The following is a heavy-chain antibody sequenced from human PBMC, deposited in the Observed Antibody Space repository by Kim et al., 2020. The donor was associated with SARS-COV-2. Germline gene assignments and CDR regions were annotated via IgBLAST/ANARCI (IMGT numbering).Heavy chain of an antibody. Sequence: GGSLRLSCVASGFTFRTYGMHWVRQAPGKGLEWVAVIWYNGSDRKYADSVKGRFTVSRDNSKNTLYLQMSSLRVEDTALYYCARAQDCSYVKCPYYYYGMDVWGQGTTVTVSS. D-gene: IGHD3-16*01. CDR2: IWYNGSDR. V-gene: IGHV3-33*01. CDR1: GFTFRTYG. J-gene: IGHJ6*02. CDR3: ARAQDCSYVKCPYYYYGMDV.